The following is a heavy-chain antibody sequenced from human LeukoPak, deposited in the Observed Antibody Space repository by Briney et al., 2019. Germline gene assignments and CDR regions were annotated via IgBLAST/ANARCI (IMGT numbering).Heavy chain of an antibody. J-gene: IGHJ6*02. V-gene: IGHV5-51*01. CDR3: ATQTPNYDILTGGPIHYYYYGMDV. D-gene: IGHD3-9*01. Sequence: GESLKISCKGSGYSFTSYWIGWVRQMPGKGLEWMGIIYPGDSDTRYSPSFQGQVTISADKSISTAHLQWSSLKASDTAMYYCATQTPNYDILTGGPIHYYYYGMDVWGQGTTVTVSS. CDR1: GYSFTSYW. CDR2: IYPGDSDT.